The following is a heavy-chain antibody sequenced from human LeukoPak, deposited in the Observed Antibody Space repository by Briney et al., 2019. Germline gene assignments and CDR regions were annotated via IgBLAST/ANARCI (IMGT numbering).Heavy chain of an antibody. Sequence: GGSLRLSCAASGFTFSSYAMSWVRQAPGKGLEWVSGITGSGGSANYADSVKGRFTISRDNSRNTLYLQMNSLRAGDTAVYYCANLYGDYGDYWGQGALVTVSS. V-gene: IGHV3-23*01. CDR2: ITGSGGSA. J-gene: IGHJ4*02. CDR1: GFTFSSYA. D-gene: IGHD4-17*01. CDR3: ANLYGDYGDY.